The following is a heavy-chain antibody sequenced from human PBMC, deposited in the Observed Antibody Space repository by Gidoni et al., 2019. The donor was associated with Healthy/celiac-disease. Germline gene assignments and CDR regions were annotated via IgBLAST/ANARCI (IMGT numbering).Heavy chain of an antibody. J-gene: IGHJ6*02. CDR2: MNPNSGNT. CDR1: GYTFTSYD. Sequence: QVQLVQSGAEVKKPAASVKVSCKASGYTFTSYDINWVRQATGQGLEWLGWMNPNSGNTGYAQKFQGRVTMTRNTSISTAYMELSSLRSEDTAVYYCAREDHPTRGGVRGMDVWGQGTTVTVSS. V-gene: IGHV1-8*01. D-gene: IGHD3-16*01. CDR3: AREDHPTRGGVRGMDV.